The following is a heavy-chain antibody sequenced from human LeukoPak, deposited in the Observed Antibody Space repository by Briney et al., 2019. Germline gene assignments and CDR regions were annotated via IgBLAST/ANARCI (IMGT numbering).Heavy chain of an antibody. Sequence: GGSLRLSCSASGFTFSSYSMHWVRQAPGKGLEYILAISSSGGSTFHADSVKGRFTISRDNSKNILYLQMSSLRPEDTAVYFCVEGGSSGWYGDYWGQGALVTVS. D-gene: IGHD6-19*01. CDR3: VEGGSSGWYGDY. CDR2: ISSSGGST. V-gene: IGHV3-64D*09. J-gene: IGHJ4*02. CDR1: GFTFSSYS.